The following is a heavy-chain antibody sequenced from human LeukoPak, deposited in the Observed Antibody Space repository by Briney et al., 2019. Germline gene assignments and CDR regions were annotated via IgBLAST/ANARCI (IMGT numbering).Heavy chain of an antibody. J-gene: IGHJ5*02. V-gene: IGHV4-61*01. CDR1: GGSVSSGSYY. CDR2: IYYSGST. Sequence: PSETLSLTCTVSGGSVSSGSYYWSWIRQPPGKGPEWIGYIYYSGSTNYNPSLKSRVTISVDTSKNQFSLKLSSVTAADTAVYYCARDSMIPYGLYSWGQGTLVTVSS. D-gene: IGHD3-22*01. CDR3: ARDSMIPYGLYS.